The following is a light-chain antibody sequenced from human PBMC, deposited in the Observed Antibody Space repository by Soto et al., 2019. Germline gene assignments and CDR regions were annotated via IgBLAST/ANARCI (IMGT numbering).Light chain of an antibody. CDR1: SSDVGGYNY. Sequence: QSALTQPASVSGSPGQSITISCTGTSSDVGGYNYVSWYQQHPGKAPKLMIYEVSNRPSGVSNRFSGSKSVNTAALTIAGLQAEDEADYFCSSYGSTSTRYVFGTGTKVTVL. J-gene: IGLJ1*01. V-gene: IGLV2-14*01. CDR2: EVS. CDR3: SSYGSTSTRYV.